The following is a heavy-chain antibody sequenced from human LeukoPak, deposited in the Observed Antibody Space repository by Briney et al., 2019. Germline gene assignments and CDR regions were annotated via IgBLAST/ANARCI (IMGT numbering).Heavy chain of an antibody. J-gene: IGHJ4*02. D-gene: IGHD6-13*01. CDR3: ARLASQIAGLDY. V-gene: IGHV4-30-2*01. Sequence: SETLSLTCTVSGGSISSGGYYWSWIRQPPGKGLEWIGYIYHSGSTYYNPSLKSRVTISVDRSKNQFSLKLSSVTAADTAVYYCARLASQIAGLDYWGQGTLVTVSS. CDR2: IYHSGST. CDR1: GGSISSGGYY.